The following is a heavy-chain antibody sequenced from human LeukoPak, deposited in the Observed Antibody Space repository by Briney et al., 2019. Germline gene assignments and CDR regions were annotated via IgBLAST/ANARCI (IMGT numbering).Heavy chain of an antibody. J-gene: IGHJ4*02. CDR3: RSWPCYDWM. D-gene: IGHD2-2*01. V-gene: IGHV4-59*01. CDR2: IYYNGST. CDR1: GGSMSSID. Sequence: SETLSLTCTGSGGSMSSIDWIWMRQPPGKGLEWIGYIYYNGSTNYSPSLKSRVTISVDTYKQQCSLKLSSVIAAGTAIYYGRSWPCYDWMRGPGTLVSVSS.